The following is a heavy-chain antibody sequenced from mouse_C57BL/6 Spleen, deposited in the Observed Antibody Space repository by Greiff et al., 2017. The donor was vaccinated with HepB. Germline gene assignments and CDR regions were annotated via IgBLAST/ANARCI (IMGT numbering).Heavy chain of an antibody. CDR1: GYTFTSYW. Sequence: QVQLQQPGAELVKPGASVKLSCKASGYTFTSYWMQWVKQRPGQGLEWIGEIDPSDSYTNYNQKFKGKATLTVDTSSSTAYMQLSSLTSEDSAVYYCARNYYGSGWFAYWGQGTLVTVSA. V-gene: IGHV1-50*01. CDR2: IDPSDSYT. CDR3: ARNYYGSGWFAY. D-gene: IGHD1-1*01. J-gene: IGHJ3*01.